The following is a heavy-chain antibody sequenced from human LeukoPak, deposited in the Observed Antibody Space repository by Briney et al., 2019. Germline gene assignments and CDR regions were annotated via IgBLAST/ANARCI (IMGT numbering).Heavy chain of an antibody. CDR3: AGIWSGYYDY. D-gene: IGHD3-3*01. CDR1: GGSISSYY. Sequence: SETLSFTCTVSGGSISSYYWNWIRQPTGKGVEWIGYIYNSGSTNYNPSLKSRVTISVDTSKNQFSLKVSSVTAADTAVYYCAGIWSGYYDYWGQGTLVTVSS. J-gene: IGHJ4*02. V-gene: IGHV4-59*01. CDR2: IYNSGST.